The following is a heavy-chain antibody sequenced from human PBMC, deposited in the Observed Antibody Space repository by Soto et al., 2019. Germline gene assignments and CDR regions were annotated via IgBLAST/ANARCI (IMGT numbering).Heavy chain of an antibody. V-gene: IGHV3-30-3*01. Sequence: GGSLRLSCAASGFSFSRFAIHWVRQAPGKGLEWVAVISKDGSVIYYADSVKGRFTISRDNSKSSLFLQVNSLTSEDTAVYHCARSRNGAVPGSLGFWGQGTLVTVSS. CDR1: GFSFSRFA. J-gene: IGHJ4*02. CDR3: ARSRNGAVPGSLGF. D-gene: IGHD2-8*01. CDR2: ISKDGSVI.